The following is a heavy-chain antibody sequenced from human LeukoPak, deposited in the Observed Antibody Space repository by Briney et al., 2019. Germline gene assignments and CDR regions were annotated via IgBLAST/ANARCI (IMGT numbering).Heavy chain of an antibody. CDR2: ISYDGSNK. CDR3: ARGADRGNYDY. Sequence: GGSLRLSCAASGFTFSSYSMNWVRQAPGKGLEWVAVISYDGSNKYYADSVKGRFTISRDNSKNTLYLQMNSLRAEDTAVYYCARGADRGNYDYWGQGTLVTVSS. D-gene: IGHD3-16*01. V-gene: IGHV3-30*03. J-gene: IGHJ4*02. CDR1: GFTFSSYS.